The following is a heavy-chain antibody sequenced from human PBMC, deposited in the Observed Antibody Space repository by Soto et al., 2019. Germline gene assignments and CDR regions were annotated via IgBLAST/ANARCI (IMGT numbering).Heavy chain of an antibody. D-gene: IGHD3-10*01. V-gene: IGHV4-4*02. Sequence: TLSLTCAVSSGSISSSNWWSWVRQPPGKGLEWIGEIYHSGSTNYNPSLKSRVTISVDKSKNQFSLKLSSVTAADTAVYYCARSTKLWFGGVIITGYFDYWGQGTLVTVSS. CDR1: SGSISSSNW. CDR2: IYHSGST. J-gene: IGHJ4*02. CDR3: ARSTKLWFGGVIITGYFDY.